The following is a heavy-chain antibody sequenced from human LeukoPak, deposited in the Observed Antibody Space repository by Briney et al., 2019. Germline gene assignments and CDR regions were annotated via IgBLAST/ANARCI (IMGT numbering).Heavy chain of an antibody. CDR1: GGSISSYY. Sequence: SETLSLTCTVSGGSISSYYWSWIRQPPGKGLEWIGYIYYSGSTNYNPSLKSRVTISVDTSKNQFSLKLSSVTAADTAVYYCARVGIAAAGTFYYYMDVWGKGTTVTVSS. D-gene: IGHD6-13*01. V-gene: IGHV4-59*12. J-gene: IGHJ6*03. CDR3: ARVGIAAAGTFYYYMDV. CDR2: IYYSGST.